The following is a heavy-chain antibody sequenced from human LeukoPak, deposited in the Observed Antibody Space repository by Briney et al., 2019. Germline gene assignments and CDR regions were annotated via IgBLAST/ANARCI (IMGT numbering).Heavy chain of an antibody. CDR2: IYTSGS. V-gene: IGHV4-4*07. CDR3: ARVQGDYSNFHSDY. J-gene: IGHJ4*02. Sequence: SETLSLTCIVSGGSVSSYYWSWIRQPTGKGLEWIGRIYTSGSNYNPSLKSRVTMSMDTSKNQFSLNLSSVTAADTAVYYCARVQGDYSNFHSDYWGQGTLVTVSS. CDR1: GGSVSSYY. D-gene: IGHD4-11*01.